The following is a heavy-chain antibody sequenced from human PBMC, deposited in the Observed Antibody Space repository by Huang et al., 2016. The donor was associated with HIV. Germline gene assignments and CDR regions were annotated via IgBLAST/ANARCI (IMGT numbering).Heavy chain of an antibody. J-gene: IGHJ3*02. Sequence: QVQLQQWGAELLKPSETLSLTCAVSGGSFSGHYWTWIRQPPGRGLEWIGESSDSGSTTYNPSLKSRVTISGDTSQSQFSLKLNAVTAADTAIYYGARMFKYDSGGYWGNDAFDIWGQGTMVTVSS. CDR3: ARMFKYDSGGYWGNDAFDI. D-gene: IGHD3-22*01. V-gene: IGHV4-34*02. CDR2: SSDSGST. CDR1: GGSFSGHY.